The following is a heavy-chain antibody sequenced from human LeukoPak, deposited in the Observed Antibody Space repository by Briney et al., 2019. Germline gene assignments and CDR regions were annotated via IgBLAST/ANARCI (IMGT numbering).Heavy chain of an antibody. J-gene: IGHJ4*02. CDR2: INPKSGGT. Sequence: GASVKVSCKASGYTFTGYYMHWVRQAPGQGLEWMGWINPKSGGTNYAQKFQGRVTMTRDTSISTAYMELSRLRSDDTAVYYCAREFRSGIAAAGSYYFDYWGQGTLVTVSS. CDR1: GYTFTGYY. V-gene: IGHV1-2*02. D-gene: IGHD6-13*01. CDR3: AREFRSGIAAAGSYYFDY.